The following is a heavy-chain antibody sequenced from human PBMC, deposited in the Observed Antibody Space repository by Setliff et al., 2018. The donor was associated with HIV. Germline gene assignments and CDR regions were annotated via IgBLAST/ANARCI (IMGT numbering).Heavy chain of an antibody. J-gene: IGHJ6*03. D-gene: IGHD1-1*01. V-gene: IGHV3-74*01. CDR3: TRDPSNNYFHFYMDV. CDR1: GFSLSGNF. CDR2: ISRDGTST. Sequence: LSCAASGFSLSGNFMHWVRQAPGKGLVWVSRISRDGTSTSYADSVKGRFTTSRNKNTVYLQMNGLRVDDTAVYYCTRDPSNNYFHFYMDVWGKGTTVTVSS.